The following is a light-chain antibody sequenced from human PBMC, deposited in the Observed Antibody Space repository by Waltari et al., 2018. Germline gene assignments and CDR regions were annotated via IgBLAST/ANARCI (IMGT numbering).Light chain of an antibody. V-gene: IGLV2-14*03. Sequence: QSALTQPASVSGSPGQTTTISCTGTRSDVGGFEYVPWYQQHPGQAPKLILYEVGNRPSGVSPRFSGSKSGNTASLTISGLQAEDEAKYFCCSFSTTDTVVFGGGTTVTVL. CDR2: EVG. CDR1: RSDVGGFEY. CDR3: CSFSTTDTVV. J-gene: IGLJ3*02.